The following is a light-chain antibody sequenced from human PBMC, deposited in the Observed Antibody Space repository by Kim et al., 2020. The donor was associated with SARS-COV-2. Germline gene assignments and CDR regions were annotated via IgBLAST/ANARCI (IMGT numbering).Light chain of an antibody. CDR3: QQYLSYPLA. V-gene: IGKV1-16*02. J-gene: IGKJ1*01. CDR1: QDVSNF. CDR2: ASS. Sequence: ASVGDGVTITCRASQDVSNFLAWFQQRPGEAPRSLIYASSSLRSGVPSHFSGSGSGTDFTLTISSLQPEDFATYYCQQYLSYPLAFGQGTKVDIK.